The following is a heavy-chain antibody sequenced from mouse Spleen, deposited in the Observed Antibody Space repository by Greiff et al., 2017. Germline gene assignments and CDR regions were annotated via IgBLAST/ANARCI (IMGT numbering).Heavy chain of an antibody. CDR3: ARPFITTVVEGFDY. V-gene: IGHV1-82*01. Sequence: QVQLKQSGPELVKPGASVKISCKASGYAFSSSWMNWVKQRPGKGLEWIGRIYPGDGDTNYNGKFKGKATLTADKSSSTAYMQLSSLTSEDSAVYFCARPFITTVVEGFDYWGQGTTLTVSS. D-gene: IGHD1-1*01. CDR2: IYPGDGDT. J-gene: IGHJ2*01. CDR1: GYAFSSSW.